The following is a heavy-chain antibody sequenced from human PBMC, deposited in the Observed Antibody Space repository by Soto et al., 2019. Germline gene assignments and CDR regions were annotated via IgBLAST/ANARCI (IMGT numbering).Heavy chain of an antibody. Sequence: QVQLVESGGGLVKTSGSLRLACAASGFTFSDYYMSWVRQAPGKGLEWVSYISSSGNTIYYADSLKGRFTISRDNAKNSVYLQMNSLRAEDTALYFCAKMSSENYYDPVFSWGQGTLVTVSS. CDR1: GFTFSDYY. D-gene: IGHD3-22*01. V-gene: IGHV3-11*01. CDR2: ISSSGNTI. CDR3: AKMSSENYYDPVFS. J-gene: IGHJ4*02.